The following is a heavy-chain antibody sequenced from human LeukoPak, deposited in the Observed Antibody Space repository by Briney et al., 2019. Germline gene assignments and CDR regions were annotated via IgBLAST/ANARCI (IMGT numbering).Heavy chain of an antibody. Sequence: SETLSLTCTVSGGSISSGGYYWSWIRQHPGKGLEWIGYIYYSGSTYYNPSLKSRVTISVDTSKNQFSLKLSSVTAADTAVYYCARWYSSSWYWFDPWGQGILVTVSS. CDR2: IYYSGST. J-gene: IGHJ5*02. V-gene: IGHV4-31*03. CDR1: GGSISSGGYY. D-gene: IGHD6-13*01. CDR3: ARWYSSSWYWFDP.